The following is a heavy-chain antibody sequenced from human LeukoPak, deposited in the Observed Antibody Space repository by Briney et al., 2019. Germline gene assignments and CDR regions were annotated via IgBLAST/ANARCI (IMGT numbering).Heavy chain of an antibody. CDR2: INTDGSST. J-gene: IGHJ3*02. Sequence: PGGSLRPSCAATGFTFSSYWTHWVRQAPGKGLVWVSRINTDGSSTSYADSVKGRFTISRDNAKNTLYLQMNSLRAEDTAVYYCATQANAFDIWGQGTMVTVSS. CDR1: GFTFSSYW. V-gene: IGHV3-74*01. CDR3: ATQANAFDI.